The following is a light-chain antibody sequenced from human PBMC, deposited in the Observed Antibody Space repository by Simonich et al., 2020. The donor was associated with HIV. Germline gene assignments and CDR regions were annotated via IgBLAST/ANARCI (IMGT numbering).Light chain of an antibody. CDR3: QQYYSTPPT. CDR2: WAS. J-gene: IGKJ1*01. V-gene: IGKV4-1*01. Sequence: DIVMTQSPDSLAVSLGERATINCKSRQSVLFSPNNKNYLAWYQQKPGQPPNLLIYWASTRESGFPDRFSASGSGTDFTLTISSLQAEDVAIYYCQQYYSTPPTFGQGTKVEIK. CDR1: QSVLFSPNNKNY.